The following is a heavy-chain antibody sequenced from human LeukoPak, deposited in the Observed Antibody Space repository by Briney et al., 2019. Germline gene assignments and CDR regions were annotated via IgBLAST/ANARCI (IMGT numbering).Heavy chain of an antibody. J-gene: IGHJ4*02. D-gene: IGHD1-26*01. Sequence: GGSLRLSCAASGFTFSSYGMHWVRQAPGKGLEWVAVISYDGSNKYYADSVKGRFTISRDNSKNTLYLQMNSLRAEDTAVYYCAKDLDEWELLPNYWGQGTLVTVSS. V-gene: IGHV3-30*18. CDR3: AKDLDEWELLPNY. CDR2: ISYDGSNK. CDR1: GFTFSSYG.